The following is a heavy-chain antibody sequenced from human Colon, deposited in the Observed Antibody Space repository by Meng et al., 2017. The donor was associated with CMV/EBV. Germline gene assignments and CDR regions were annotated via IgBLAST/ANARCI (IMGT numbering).Heavy chain of an antibody. V-gene: IGHV7-4-1*02. CDR1: GYTLTSYS. Sequence: CKASGYTLTSYSMNWVRQAPGQGIEWMGWINPNTGHPAYAQGLTGRFVFSLDTSVSTAYLQINSLKAEDTAVYYCAREGEDAYYNFDYWGQGTLVTVSS. CDR2: INPNTGHP. CDR3: AREGEDAYYNFDY. J-gene: IGHJ4*02. D-gene: IGHD3-10*01.